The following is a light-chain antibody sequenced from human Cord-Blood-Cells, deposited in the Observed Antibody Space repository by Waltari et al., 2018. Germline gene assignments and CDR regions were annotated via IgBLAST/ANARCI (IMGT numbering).Light chain of an antibody. CDR2: EGS. CDR1: SSDVGSYNL. CDR3: CSYAGSSTLV. Sequence: QSALTQPVSVSGSPGQSITISCTGTSSDVGSYNLFSWYQQHPGKAPKLMIYEGSKRPSGVSNRFSGSKSGNTASLTISGLQAEDEADYYCCSYAGSSTLVFGGGTKLTVL. J-gene: IGLJ2*01. V-gene: IGLV2-23*01.